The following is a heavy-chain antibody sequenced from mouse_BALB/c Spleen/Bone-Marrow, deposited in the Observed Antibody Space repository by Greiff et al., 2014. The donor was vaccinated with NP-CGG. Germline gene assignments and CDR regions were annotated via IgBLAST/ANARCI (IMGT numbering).Heavy chain of an antibody. CDR3: ARDDGFAY. D-gene: IGHD2-12*01. J-gene: IGHJ3*01. Sequence: QVQLQQSGAELVRPGSSVKISCKASGYAFSSYWMNWVKQRPGQGLEWIGQIYPGDGDTNYNGKFKGKATLTADKSPSTAYMQLSSLTSEDSAVYFCARDDGFAYWGQGTLVTVSA. V-gene: IGHV1-80*01. CDR2: IYPGDGDT. CDR1: GYAFSSYW.